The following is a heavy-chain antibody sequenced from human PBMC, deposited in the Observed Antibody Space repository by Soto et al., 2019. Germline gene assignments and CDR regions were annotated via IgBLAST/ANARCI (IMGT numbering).Heavy chain of an antibody. J-gene: IGHJ4*02. CDR1: GYTFINYY. D-gene: IGHD6-13*01. Sequence: QVQLVQSGAEVKKPGASVKLSCKASGYTFINYYIHWVRQAPGQGLEWMGIFNPTSGSTNYALKFQGRVTWTMDTSTRTVYMELSSLRFDDTAVYYCARDLAAGDYWGQGTLVTVSS. V-gene: IGHV1-46*01. CDR3: ARDLAAGDY. CDR2: FNPTSGST.